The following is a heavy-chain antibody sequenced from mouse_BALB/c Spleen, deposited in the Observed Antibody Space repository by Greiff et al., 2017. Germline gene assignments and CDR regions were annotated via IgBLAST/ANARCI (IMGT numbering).Heavy chain of an antibody. CDR3: ARRNGNLYYFDY. J-gene: IGHJ2*01. CDR2: ISSGGSYT. V-gene: IGHV5-9-3*01. D-gene: IGHD2-1*01. Sequence: EVQGVESGGGLVKPGGSLKLSCAASGFTFSSYAMSWVRQTPEKRLEWVATISSGGSYTYYPDSVKGRFTISRDNAKNTLYLQMSSLRSEDTAMYYCARRNGNLYYFDYWGQGTTLTVSS. CDR1: GFTFSSYA.